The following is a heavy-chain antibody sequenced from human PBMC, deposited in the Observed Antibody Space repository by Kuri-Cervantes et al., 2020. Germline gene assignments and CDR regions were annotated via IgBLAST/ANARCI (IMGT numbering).Heavy chain of an antibody. CDR3: TKALGWYFDL. Sequence: GGSLRLSCGASGFTFSDHSMNWVRQAPGKGLEWVAAISSSSSHIYYGDSVKGRLTISRDNAKNSLFLQMNSLRAEDTAVYYCTKALGWYFDLWGRGTVVTVSS. CDR1: GFTFSDHS. CDR2: ISSSSSHI. V-gene: IGHV3-21*01. J-gene: IGHJ2*01.